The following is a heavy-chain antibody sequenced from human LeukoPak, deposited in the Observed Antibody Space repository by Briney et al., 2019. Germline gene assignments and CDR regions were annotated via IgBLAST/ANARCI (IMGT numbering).Heavy chain of an antibody. CDR2: IKEDGSEK. V-gene: IGHV3-7*01. D-gene: IGHD1-1*01. J-gene: IGHJ6*03. CDR1: GFTFSTYY. CDR3: VRARRETTKFYYHYYYMDV. Sequence: PGGSLRLSCAASGFTFSTYYMNWVRQAPGKELEWVANIKEDGSEKYYVDSVKGRFDISRDNAKNSLYLQMNSLRADDTAVYYCVRARRETTKFYYHYYYMDVWGKGTTVTVSS.